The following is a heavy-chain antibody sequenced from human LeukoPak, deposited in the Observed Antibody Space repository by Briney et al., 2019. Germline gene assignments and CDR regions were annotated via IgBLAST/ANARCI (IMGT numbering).Heavy chain of an antibody. J-gene: IGHJ4*02. Sequence: PSETLSLTCTVSGGSISSNSDYWGWIRQPPGKGLEWIGSIYYSGRTYYNPSLKSRVTISVDTSKNQFSLKLSSVTAADTAVYFCASLYCSGGICYSGLGSADYWGRGTLVTVSS. CDR3: ASLYCSGGICYSGLGSADY. D-gene: IGHD2-15*01. V-gene: IGHV4-39*01. CDR1: GGSISSNSDY. CDR2: IYYSGRT.